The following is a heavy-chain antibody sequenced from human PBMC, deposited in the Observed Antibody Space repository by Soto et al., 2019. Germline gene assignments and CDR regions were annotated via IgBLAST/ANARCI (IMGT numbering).Heavy chain of an antibody. CDR1: GGSISSGGYY. Sequence: SETLSLTCTVSGGSISSGGYYWSWISQHPGKGLEWIGYIYYSGSTYYNPSLKSRVTISVDTSKNQFSLKLSSVTAADTAVYYCARGTAMDYYYYYYYMDVWGKGTTVTISS. D-gene: IGHD5-18*01. CDR3: ARGTAMDYYYYYYYMDV. J-gene: IGHJ6*03. V-gene: IGHV4-31*03. CDR2: IYYSGST.